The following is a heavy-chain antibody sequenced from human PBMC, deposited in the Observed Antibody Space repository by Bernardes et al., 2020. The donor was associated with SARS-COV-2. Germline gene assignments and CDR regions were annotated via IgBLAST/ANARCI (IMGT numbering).Heavy chain of an antibody. CDR1: GGSFSGYY. J-gene: IGHJ3*02. V-gene: IGHV4-34*01. D-gene: IGHD3-9*01. CDR3: ARLPPLTVSFDM. CDR2: IHHTGTA. Sequence: SETLSLTCAVYGGSFSGYYWSWIRQPPGKGPQWIAYIHHTGTANYNPSLRSRVTISIDTSKNQLSLRLNSVTAADTAVYFCARLPPLTVSFDMWGPGTTVTGSS.